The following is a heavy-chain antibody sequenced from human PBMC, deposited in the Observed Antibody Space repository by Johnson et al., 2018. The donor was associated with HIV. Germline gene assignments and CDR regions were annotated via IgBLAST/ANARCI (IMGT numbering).Heavy chain of an antibody. CDR1: GFTFTNVW. CDR3: APEGGGGAFDL. Sequence: VQLVESGGGLVKPGGSLRFSCAVSGFTFTNVWMNWVRQVPGKGLEWVGRLKSRTDGGTTDYAAPVEGRFTISRDDSKSTVYLPRHRLKTEDTAVYYCAPEGGGGAFDLWGQGTMLTVSS. D-gene: IGHD2-15*01. J-gene: IGHJ3*01. CDR2: LKSRTDGGTT. V-gene: IGHV3-15*01.